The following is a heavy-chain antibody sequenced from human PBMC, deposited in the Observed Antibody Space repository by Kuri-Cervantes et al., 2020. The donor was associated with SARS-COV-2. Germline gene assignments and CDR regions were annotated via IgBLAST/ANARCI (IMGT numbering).Heavy chain of an antibody. D-gene: IGHD2-2*01. CDR2: INHSGST. CDR1: GGSFSGYY. J-gene: IGHJ6*02. CDR3: AREGGDILVDGMDV. Sequence: SETLSLTCAVYGGSFSGYYWSWIRQPPGKGLERIGEINHSGSTNYNPSLKSRVTISVDTSKNQFSLKLSSVTAADTAVYYCAREGGDILVDGMDVWGQGTTVTVSS. V-gene: IGHV4-34*01.